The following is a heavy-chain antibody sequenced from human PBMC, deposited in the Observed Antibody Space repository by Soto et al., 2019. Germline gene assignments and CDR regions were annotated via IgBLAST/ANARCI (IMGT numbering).Heavy chain of an antibody. V-gene: IGHV3-30-3*01. D-gene: IGHD5-12*01. CDR3: ARAGVATVAHYFDY. J-gene: IGHJ4*02. CDR2: ISYDGSNK. Sequence: QVQLVESGGGVVQPGRSLRLSCAASGFTFSSYAMHWVRQAPGKGLEWVAVISYDGSNKYYADSVKGRFTISRDNSKNTLYLQMNSLRAEDTAVYYCARAGVATVAHYFDYWGQGTLVTVSS. CDR1: GFTFSSYA.